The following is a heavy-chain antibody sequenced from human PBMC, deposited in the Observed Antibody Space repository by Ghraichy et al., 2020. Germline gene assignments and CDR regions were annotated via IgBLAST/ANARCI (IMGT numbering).Heavy chain of an antibody. J-gene: IGHJ5*02. CDR3: VRDSAYSGYA. CDR2: ISGSGTTI. V-gene: IGHV3-11*01. CDR1: GFTFTDYY. D-gene: IGHD5-12*01. Sequence: LSLTCAASGFTFTDYYMSWVRQAPGKGLEWVSYISGSGTTINYADSVKGRFTMSRDNAKNSLSLQMNSLRAEDTAVYYCVRDSAYSGYAWGQGTLVTVSS.